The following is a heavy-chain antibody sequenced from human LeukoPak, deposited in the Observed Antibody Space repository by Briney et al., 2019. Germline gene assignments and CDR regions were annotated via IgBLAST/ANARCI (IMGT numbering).Heavy chain of an antibody. J-gene: IGHJ4*02. CDR2: IYPADSDT. CDR3: ARVTTTKGDLDY. Sequence: GESLKISCKGSGYSFTSHWIAWVRQMPGKGLEWMGIIYPADSDTRYRPPFQGQVTISADKSISTAYLQWSSLKTSDTAMYYCARVTTTKGDLDYWGQGTLVTVSS. D-gene: IGHD1-1*01. CDR1: GYSFTSHW. V-gene: IGHV5-51*01.